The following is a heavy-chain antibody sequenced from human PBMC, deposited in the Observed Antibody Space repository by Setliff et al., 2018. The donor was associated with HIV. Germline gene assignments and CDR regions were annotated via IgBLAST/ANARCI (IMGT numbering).Heavy chain of an antibody. CDR3: ASHHSADIYYSYYGMDV. Sequence: KVSCKASGDTFSNYAISWVRQAPGQGLEWMGGIIPIFATANYAQKFKGRVTITADESMTTAYMELSSLRSEDTAVYYCASHHSADIYYSYYGMDVWGQGTTVTVSS. J-gene: IGHJ6*02. CDR1: GDTFSNYA. CDR2: IIPIFATA. V-gene: IGHV1-69*01. D-gene: IGHD6-13*01.